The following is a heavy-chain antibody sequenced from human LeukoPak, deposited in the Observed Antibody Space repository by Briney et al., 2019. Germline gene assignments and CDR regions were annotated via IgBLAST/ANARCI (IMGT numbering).Heavy chain of an antibody. CDR1: GFTFSSYG. D-gene: IGHD6-19*01. V-gene: IGHV3-30*03. Sequence: GGSLRLSCAASGFTFSSYGMYWVRQAPGKGLEWVAVISYDGSYKYYADSVKGRFTISRDNSKNTLYVQMNSLRVEDTALYHCARAYSSGWHTIDYWGQGTLVTVSS. J-gene: IGHJ4*02. CDR3: ARAYSSGWHTIDY. CDR2: ISYDGSYK.